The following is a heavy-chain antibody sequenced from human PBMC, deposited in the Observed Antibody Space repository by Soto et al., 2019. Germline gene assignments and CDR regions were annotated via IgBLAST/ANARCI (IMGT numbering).Heavy chain of an antibody. CDR2: IKQDGSEK. V-gene: IGHV3-7*03. J-gene: IGHJ4*02. Sequence: GGSLRLSCAASGFTFSSYWMSWVRQAPGKGLEWVANIKQDGSEKYYVDSVKGRFTISRDNAKNSLYLQMNSLRAEDTAVYYCARGYSWSYYYFDYWGQGTLVNVSS. D-gene: IGHD1-26*01. CDR3: ARGYSWSYYYFDY. CDR1: GFTFSSYW.